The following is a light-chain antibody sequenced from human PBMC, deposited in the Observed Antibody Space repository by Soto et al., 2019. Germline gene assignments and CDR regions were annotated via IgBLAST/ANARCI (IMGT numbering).Light chain of an antibody. V-gene: IGKV1-39*01. CDR2: AAS. CDR1: QSRISY. J-gene: IGKJ5*01. CDR3: QQSYSTPIT. Sequence: DIQMTQSPSSLSASVGDIVTITCRASQSRISYLNWYQQKRGKAPKLLIYAASSLQSGVPSRCSGSGSGTDFTLTISSLQPEDFATYYCQQSYSTPITFGQGTRLEI.